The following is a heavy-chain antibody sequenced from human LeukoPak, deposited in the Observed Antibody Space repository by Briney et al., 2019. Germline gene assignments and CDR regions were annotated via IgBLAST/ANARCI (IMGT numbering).Heavy chain of an antibody. D-gene: IGHD3-9*01. CDR2: ISGSGGST. CDR1: GFTFSSYA. CDR3: AKGCKTRYFDWLLYPPDYFDY. V-gene: IGHV3-23*01. Sequence: PGGSLRLSCAASGFTFSSYAMSWVRQAPGKGLEWVSAISGSGGSTYYADSVKGRFTIPRDNSKNTLYLQMNSLRAEDTAVYYCAKGCKTRYFDWLLYPPDYFDYWGQGTLVTVSS. J-gene: IGHJ4*02.